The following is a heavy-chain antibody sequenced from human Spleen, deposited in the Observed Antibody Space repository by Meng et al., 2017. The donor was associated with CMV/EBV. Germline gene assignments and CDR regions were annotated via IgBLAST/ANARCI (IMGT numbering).Heavy chain of an antibody. Sequence: GESLKISCAASGFTFDDYAMHWVRQAPGKGLEWVSLISWDGGSTYYADSVKGRFTISRDNSKNSLYLQMNSLRAEDTAVYYCARGRCSSTSCYAYGMDVWGQGTTVTVSS. J-gene: IGHJ6*02. D-gene: IGHD2-2*01. V-gene: IGHV3-43D*03. CDR3: ARGRCSSTSCYAYGMDV. CDR1: GFTFDDYA. CDR2: ISWDGGST.